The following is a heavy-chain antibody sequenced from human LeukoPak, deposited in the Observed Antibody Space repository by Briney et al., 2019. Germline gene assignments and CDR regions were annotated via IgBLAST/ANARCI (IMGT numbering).Heavy chain of an antibody. J-gene: IGHJ4*02. Sequence: GASVKVSCKASGGTFSSYAISWVRQAPGQGLEWMGRINPILGIANYAQKFQGRVTITADKSTSTAYMELSNLRSEDTAVYYCASYSRNPDLTRVNWGQGTLVTVSS. CDR2: INPILGIA. V-gene: IGHV1-69*04. CDR1: GGTFSSYA. CDR3: ASYSRNPDLTRVN. D-gene: IGHD6-13*01.